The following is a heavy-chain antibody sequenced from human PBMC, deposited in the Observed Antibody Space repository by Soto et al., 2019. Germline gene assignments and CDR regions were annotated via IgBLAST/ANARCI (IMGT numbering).Heavy chain of an antibody. CDR2: VYSGGST. J-gene: IGHJ3*02. CDR1: GFTVPTNY. Sequence: EVQLVESGGGLVQPGGSLRLSCAASGFTVPTNYMSWVRQPPGKGLEWVSVVYSGGSTYYADSVQGRFTVSRDNSKNTLYLQMNSLRAEDTAGYYCARDFSGKNDAFDIWGQGTVVTVSS. CDR3: ARDFSGKNDAFDI. D-gene: IGHD3-10*01. V-gene: IGHV3-66*01.